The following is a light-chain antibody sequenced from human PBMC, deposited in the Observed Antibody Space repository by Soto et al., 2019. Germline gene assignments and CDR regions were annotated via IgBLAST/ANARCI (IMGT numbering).Light chain of an antibody. V-gene: IGLV1-44*01. J-gene: IGLJ1*01. CDR2: SNN. CDR1: SXNIGSNT. CDR3: AAWDDSLNGYV. Sequence: QSVLTQPPSASGTPGQRVTISCSGSSXNIGSNTVNWYQQPPGTAPKLLIYSNNQRPSGVPDRFSGSKSGTSASLAISGLQSEDEADYYCAAWDDSLNGYVFGTGTKVTVL.